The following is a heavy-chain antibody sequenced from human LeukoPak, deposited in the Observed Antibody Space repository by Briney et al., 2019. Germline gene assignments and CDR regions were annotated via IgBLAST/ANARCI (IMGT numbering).Heavy chain of an antibody. V-gene: IGHV3-64D*06. CDR3: VKDSRGFDY. CDR1: GFTFNRFY. Sequence: GGSLRLSCSASGFTFNRFYLHWVRQAPGKGLEFVSHISSNGATTYYADSVKGRFTISRDNSKNTLYLQMSSLRADDTAVYYCVKDSRGFDYWGQGTLVTVSS. CDR2: ISSNGATT. J-gene: IGHJ4*02. D-gene: IGHD6-25*01.